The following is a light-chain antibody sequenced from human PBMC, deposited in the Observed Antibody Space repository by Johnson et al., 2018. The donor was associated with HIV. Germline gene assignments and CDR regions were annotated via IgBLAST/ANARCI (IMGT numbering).Light chain of an antibody. CDR2: DNN. Sequence: QPVLTQPPSVSAAPGQKVTISCSGSRSNIGNTYVSWYRQVPGTAPKLLIYDNNKRPSGIPGRFSGSKSGPSATLGITGLQTGDEADYYCGTWDSSLTSYVFGAGTKVTVL. CDR1: RSNIGNTY. J-gene: IGLJ1*01. CDR3: GTWDSSLTSYV. V-gene: IGLV1-51*01.